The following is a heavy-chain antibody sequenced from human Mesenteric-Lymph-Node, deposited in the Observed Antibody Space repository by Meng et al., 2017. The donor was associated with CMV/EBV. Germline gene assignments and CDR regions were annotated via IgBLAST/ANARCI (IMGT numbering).Heavy chain of an antibody. J-gene: IGHJ2*01. Sequence: LYCAASGFNFSSFWIQWVRQVPGKGLVWVSRINNDGISTNYADSVKGRFTISRDNAKNTVYLQMNSLRADDTAVYYCARDRWNFDLWGRGTLVTVSS. V-gene: IGHV3-74*01. CDR3: ARDRWNFDL. CDR1: GFNFSSFW. CDR2: INNDGIST.